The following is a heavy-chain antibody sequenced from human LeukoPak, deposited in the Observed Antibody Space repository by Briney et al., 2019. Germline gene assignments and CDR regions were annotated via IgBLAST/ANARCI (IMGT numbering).Heavy chain of an antibody. V-gene: IGHV1-2*02. CDR1: GYTFAGYS. CDR2: INPNSGGT. J-gene: IGHJ3*02. Sequence: VSGKLCCKPSGYTFAGYSRRWGGQAPGQGLEWKERINPNSGGTNYAQKFQGRVTMTRDTSISTAYMELSRLRSDDTAVYYCARDSAEDYYDSSGYYQSDAFDIWGQGTMVTVSS. CDR3: ARDSAEDYYDSSGYYQSDAFDI. D-gene: IGHD3-22*01.